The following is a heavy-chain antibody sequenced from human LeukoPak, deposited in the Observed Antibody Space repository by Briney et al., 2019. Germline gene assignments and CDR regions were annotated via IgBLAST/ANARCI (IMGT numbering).Heavy chain of an antibody. Sequence: ASETLSLTCTVSGGSISGYYWSWIRQPPGKGLEWIGYVYYTGSTNYNPSLKSRVTISVDTSKNQFSLKLSSVTAADTAMYYCAREGSGWHLPDYWGQGTLVTVSS. CDR3: AREGSGWHLPDY. J-gene: IGHJ4*02. V-gene: IGHV4-59*01. D-gene: IGHD6-19*01. CDR1: GGSISGYY. CDR2: VYYTGST.